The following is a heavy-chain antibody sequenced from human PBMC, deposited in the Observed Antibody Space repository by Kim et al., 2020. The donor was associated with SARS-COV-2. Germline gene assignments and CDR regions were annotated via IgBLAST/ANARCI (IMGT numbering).Heavy chain of an antibody. V-gene: IGHV1-2*02. CDR3: ARMIQDIVVVPAATLIDY. D-gene: IGHD2-2*01. CDR1: GYTFTGYY. CDR2: INPNSGGT. J-gene: IGHJ4*02. Sequence: ASVKVSCKASGYTFTGYYMHWVRQAPGQGLEWMGWINPNSGGTNYAQKFQGRVTMTRDTSISTAYMELSRLRSDDTAVYYCARMIQDIVVVPAATLIDYWGQGTLVTVSS.